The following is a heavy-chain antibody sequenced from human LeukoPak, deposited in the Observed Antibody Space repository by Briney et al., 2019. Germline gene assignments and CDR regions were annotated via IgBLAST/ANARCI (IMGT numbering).Heavy chain of an antibody. J-gene: IGHJ4*02. CDR2: ISGSDGST. CDR1: GFTLSSYA. V-gene: IGHV3-23*01. D-gene: IGHD6-13*01. Sequence: PGGSLRLSCAASGFTLSSYAMSWVRQAPGKGLEWASAISGSDGSTYYADSVRGRFTISRDNSKNTLYLQMNSPRAEDTAVYYCAKEGGSSRYYFDYWGQGTLVTVSS. CDR3: AKEGGSSRYYFDY.